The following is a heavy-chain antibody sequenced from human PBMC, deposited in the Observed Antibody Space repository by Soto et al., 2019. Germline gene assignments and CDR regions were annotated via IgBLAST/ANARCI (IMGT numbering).Heavy chain of an antibody. V-gene: IGHV3-74*01. Sequence: VPLVESGGGSVQPGGSLELPWVPFGITFSGFWLNWVRQVPGKGLVGVARVESAGSGTIYADSVKGRFTISRDNAKNTLSLQMDSLRVEDTAVYYCATVFEHWGQGIPVTVSS. CDR1: GITFSGFW. CDR2: VESAGSGT. J-gene: IGHJ4*02. CDR3: ATVFEH.